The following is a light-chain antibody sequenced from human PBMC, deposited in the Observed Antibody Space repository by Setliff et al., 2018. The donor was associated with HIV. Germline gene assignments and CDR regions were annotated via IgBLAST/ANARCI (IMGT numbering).Light chain of an antibody. V-gene: IGLV2-23*01. CDR1: NNNLGSYNL. CDR2: KDN. J-gene: IGLJ1*01. Sequence: QSALAQPASVSGSPGHSITISCTGSNNNLGSYNLVSWYQQLPGEAPKLLIYKDNKRPSGISNRFSGSKSGYTASLTISGLQADDEADYYCCSFAGSNIPYVFGTGTKVTVL. CDR3: CSFAGSNIPYV.